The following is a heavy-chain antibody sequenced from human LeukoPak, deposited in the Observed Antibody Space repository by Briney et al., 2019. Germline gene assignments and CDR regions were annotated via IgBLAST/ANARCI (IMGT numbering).Heavy chain of an antibody. V-gene: IGHV5-10-1*01. CDR2: IDPSDSYT. D-gene: IGHD5-18*01. Sequence: GESLKISCKGSGYSFTSYWIRWVRQMPGKGLEWMGRIDPSDSYTNYSPSFQGHVIISADKSISTAYLQWSSLMASDTVMYSCARHEDSYAYSYNFDYWGQGTLVTVSS. J-gene: IGHJ4*02. CDR1: GYSFTSYW. CDR3: ARHEDSYAYSYNFDY.